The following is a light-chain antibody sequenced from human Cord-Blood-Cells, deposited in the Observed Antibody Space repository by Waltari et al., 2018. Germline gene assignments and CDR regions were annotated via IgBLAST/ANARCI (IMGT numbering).Light chain of an antibody. CDR3: QQYDNLIT. CDR2: DAS. CDR1: QDISNY. J-gene: IGKJ3*01. V-gene: IGKV1-33*01. Sequence: DIQMTQSPSSLSASVGDRVTITCQASQDISNYLNWYQQKPGKAPKLLICDASNLETGVPSRFSGSGSGTDFTFTISSLQPEDIATYYCQQYDNLITFGPGTKVDIK.